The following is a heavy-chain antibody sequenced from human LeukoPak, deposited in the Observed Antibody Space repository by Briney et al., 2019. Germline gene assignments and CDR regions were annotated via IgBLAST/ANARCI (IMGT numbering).Heavy chain of an antibody. J-gene: IGHJ4*02. Sequence: SETLSLTCTVSAGSIISSSKFWGWIRQSPGRGLEWIGYVYYTGSSNYHPSLRGRVTMSVAVSTSQVSLTLRSVRDADTAIYYCAGSSKWYFFEFWGQGTRVTVSS. D-gene: IGHD2-2*01. V-gene: IGHV4-39*07. CDR1: AGSIISSSKF. CDR2: VYYTGSS. CDR3: AGSSKWYFFEF.